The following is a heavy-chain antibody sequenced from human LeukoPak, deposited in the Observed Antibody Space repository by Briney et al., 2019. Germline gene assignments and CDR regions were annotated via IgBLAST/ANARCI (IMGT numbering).Heavy chain of an antibody. J-gene: IGHJ4*02. Sequence: SETLSLTCTVSGGSISSYYWSWIRQPPGKGLEWIGYIYYSGSTNYNPSLKSRVTISVDTSKNQFSLKLSSVTAADTAVYYCARTAKYSFDYGGQGTLVTVSS. CDR2: IYYSGST. D-gene: IGHD6-25*01. V-gene: IGHV4-59*01. CDR3: ARTAKYSFDY. CDR1: GGSISSYY.